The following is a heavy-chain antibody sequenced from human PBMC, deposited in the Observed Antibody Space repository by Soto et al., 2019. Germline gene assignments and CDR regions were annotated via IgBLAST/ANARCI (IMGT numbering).Heavy chain of an antibody. D-gene: IGHD3-22*01. CDR2: ISGSGGST. CDR3: AKDTNTMMEVFTSNWFNP. Sequence: GGSLRLSCAASGFTFSSYAMSWVRQAPGKGLEWVSAISGSGGSTYYADSVKGRFTISRDNSKNTLYLQMNSLRAEDTDVYYRAKDTNTMMEVFTSNWFNPGGRETLVT. CDR1: GFTFSSYA. J-gene: IGHJ5*02. V-gene: IGHV3-23*01.